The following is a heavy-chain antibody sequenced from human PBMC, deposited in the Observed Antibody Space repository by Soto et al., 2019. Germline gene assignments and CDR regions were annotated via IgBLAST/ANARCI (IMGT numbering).Heavy chain of an antibody. Sequence: SETLSLTCTVSGGSVSSGSYYWSWIRQPPGKGLEWIGYIYYSGSTNYNPSLKSRVTISVDTSKNQFSLKLSSVTAADTAVYYCAGSYYYDSSGPFDYWGQGTLVTVSS. CDR3: AGSYYYDSSGPFDY. V-gene: IGHV4-61*01. J-gene: IGHJ4*02. CDR1: GGSVSSGSYY. D-gene: IGHD3-22*01. CDR2: IYYSGST.